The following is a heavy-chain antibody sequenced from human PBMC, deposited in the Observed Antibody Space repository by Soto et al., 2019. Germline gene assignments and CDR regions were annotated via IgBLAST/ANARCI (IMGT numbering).Heavy chain of an antibody. CDR3: ASPDRSGYLIAHYYGMHI. Sequence: ASVKVSCKASGYTFTSYGISWVRQAPGQGLEWMGWISAYNGNTNYGQKLQGRVTMTTDTSTSAAYMELRSLRSDDTAVYYCASPDRSGYLIAHYYGMHIWGQGTTGTVSS. V-gene: IGHV1-18*01. J-gene: IGHJ6*01. CDR2: ISAYNGNT. D-gene: IGHD3-22*01. CDR1: GYTFTSYG.